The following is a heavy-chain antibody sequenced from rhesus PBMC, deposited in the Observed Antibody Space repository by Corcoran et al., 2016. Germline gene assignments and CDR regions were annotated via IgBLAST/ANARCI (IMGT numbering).Heavy chain of an antibody. CDR3: AKDGVVVSATPGYFEF. CDR1: GFTFSSYG. CDR2: ISNGGVST. Sequence: EVQLVESGGGLVQPGGSLRLSCAASGFTFSSYGMSWVRQAPGKGLGWVSYISNGGVSTYYAASVKGRCTISRDNSKNTLSLQMNSLRSEDPAVYYCAKDGVVVSATPGYFEFWGQGALVTVSS. J-gene: IGHJ1*01. D-gene: IGHD2-8*01. V-gene: IGHV3S5*01.